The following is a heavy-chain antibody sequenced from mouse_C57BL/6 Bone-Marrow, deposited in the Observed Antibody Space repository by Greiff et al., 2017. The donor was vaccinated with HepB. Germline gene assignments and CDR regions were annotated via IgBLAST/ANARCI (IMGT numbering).Heavy chain of an antibody. V-gene: IGHV1-69*01. CDR2: IDPSDSYT. CDR3: ARYDYGSSFDY. CDR1: GYTFTSYW. D-gene: IGHD1-1*01. J-gene: IGHJ2*01. Sequence: QVQLQQSGAELVMPGASVKLSCKASGYTFTSYWIHWVKQRPGQGLEWIGEIDPSDSYTNYNQKFKGKSTLTVDKSSSTAYMQLSSLTSEDSAVYYCARYDYGSSFDYWGQGTTLTVSS.